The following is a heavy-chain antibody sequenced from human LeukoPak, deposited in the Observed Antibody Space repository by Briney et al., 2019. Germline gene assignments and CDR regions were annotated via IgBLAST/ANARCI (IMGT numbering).Heavy chain of an antibody. CDR2: ISHDESRQ. V-gene: IGHV3-30-3*01. J-gene: IGHJ4*02. CDR3: ARVVDGGSSWYSPMEY. CDR1: GFTFSSYA. Sequence: GGSLRLSCAASGFTFSSYAMDWVRQAPGKGLEWVAVISHDESRQDYADTVKGRFTISRDNFQNTLFLQMNSLRIEDTAVYYCARVVDGGSSWYSPMEYWGQGTRVTVSS. D-gene: IGHD6-13*01.